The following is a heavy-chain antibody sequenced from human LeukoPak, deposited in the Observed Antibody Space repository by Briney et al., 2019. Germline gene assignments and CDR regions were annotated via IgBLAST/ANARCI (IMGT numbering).Heavy chain of an antibody. CDR3: ARDSAYSSLPGRHFAP. CDR1: GYTFTSYG. J-gene: IGHJ5*02. V-gene: IGHV1-18*01. D-gene: IGHD4-11*01. Sequence: ASVKVTFKASGYTFTSYGISWVRQAPAQGLEWMGWISAYNGNTNYAQKLQGRVTMTTDTSTSTAYMKLRSLRSDDTAVYYCARDSAYSSLPGRHFAPWGQGTLVTVSS. CDR2: ISAYNGNT.